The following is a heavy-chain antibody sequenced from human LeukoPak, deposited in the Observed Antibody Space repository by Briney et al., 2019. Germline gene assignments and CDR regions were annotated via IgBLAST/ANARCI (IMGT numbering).Heavy chain of an antibody. CDR3: ARRKTTTVAKVYYYYMDV. J-gene: IGHJ6*03. V-gene: IGHV4-34*01. Sequence: SETLSLTCAVYGGSFSGYYWSWIRQPPGKGLEWIGEINHSGSTNYNPSLKSRVTISVDTSKNQFSLKLSSVTAADTAVYYCARRKTTTVAKVYYYYMDVWGKGTTVTVSS. CDR2: INHSGST. CDR1: GGSFSGYY. D-gene: IGHD4-23*01.